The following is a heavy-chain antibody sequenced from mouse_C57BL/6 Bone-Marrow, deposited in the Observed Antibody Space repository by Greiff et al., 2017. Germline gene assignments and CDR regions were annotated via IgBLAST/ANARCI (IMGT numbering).Heavy chain of an antibody. Sequence: VQLQQSGPELVKPGASVKMSCKASGYTFTSYVMHWVKQKPGQGLEWIGYIYPYNDGTKYNEKFKGKATLTSDKSSSTAYMELSSLTSEDSAVYYCARGMFTTVVANPFAYWGQGTLVTVSA. CDR2: IYPYNDGT. CDR3: ARGMFTTVVANPFAY. J-gene: IGHJ3*01. D-gene: IGHD1-1*01. CDR1: GYTFTSYV. V-gene: IGHV1-14*01.